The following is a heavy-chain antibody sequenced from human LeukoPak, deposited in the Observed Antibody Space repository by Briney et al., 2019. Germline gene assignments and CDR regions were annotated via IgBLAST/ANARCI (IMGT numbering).Heavy chain of an antibody. V-gene: IGHV4-59*08. D-gene: IGHD1-26*01. CDR1: GGSISGYS. CDR3: ARRNTKTGSDSKFDY. Sequence: SETLPLTCSVSGGSISGYSWSWIRQPPGKGLEWIGHTQISGNTLYNYSLKSRVTISVETSKTQSSLKLTSVTAADTAVYYCARRNTKTGSDSKFDYWGQGTLVTVSS. CDR2: TQISGNT. J-gene: IGHJ4*02.